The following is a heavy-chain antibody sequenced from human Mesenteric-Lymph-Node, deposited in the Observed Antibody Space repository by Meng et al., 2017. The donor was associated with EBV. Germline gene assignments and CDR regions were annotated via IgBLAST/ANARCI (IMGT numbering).Heavy chain of an antibody. CDR1: GFPIGTTGVA. Sequence: QITLKESGPTLIRPPQTLPLTCTLSGFPIGTTGVAVGWIRQPPGQALEWLALIYWDGEKHYSPSLKSRLTITKDTSKNQVILTMTKVYPVDTATYYCAHSFTTSGNWFDYWGQGALVTVSS. V-gene: IGHV2-5*02. D-gene: IGHD2/OR15-2a*01. CDR3: AHSFTTSGNWFDY. CDR2: IYWDGEK. J-gene: IGHJ5*01.